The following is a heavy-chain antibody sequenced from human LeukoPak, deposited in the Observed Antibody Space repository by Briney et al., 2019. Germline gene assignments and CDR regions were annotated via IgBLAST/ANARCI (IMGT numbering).Heavy chain of an antibody. D-gene: IGHD3-22*01. CDR1: GGTFSSYA. CDR3: ARGAPISYYYDSSGYYYY. CDR2: MIPIFGTA. V-gene: IGHV1-69*13. Sequence: SVKVSCKASGGTFSSYAISWVRQAPGQGLEWMGGMIPIFGTANYAQKFQGRVTITADESTSTAYMELSSLRSEDTAVYYCARGAPISYYYDSSGYYYYWGQGTLVTVSS. J-gene: IGHJ4*02.